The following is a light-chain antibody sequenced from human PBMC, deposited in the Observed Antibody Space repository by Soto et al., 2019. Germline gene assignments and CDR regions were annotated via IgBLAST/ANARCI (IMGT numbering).Light chain of an antibody. Sequence: QSVLTQPRSVSGSPGQSVTISCTGTSSDVGGYNYVSWYQQFPGKAPKLMIYDVSKRPSGVPDRFSGSKSGNTASLTISVLQAEDEADYYCCSYAGSYTFWVFGGGTKLT. CDR2: DVS. CDR3: CSYAGSYTFWV. CDR1: SSDVGGYNY. J-gene: IGLJ3*02. V-gene: IGLV2-11*01.